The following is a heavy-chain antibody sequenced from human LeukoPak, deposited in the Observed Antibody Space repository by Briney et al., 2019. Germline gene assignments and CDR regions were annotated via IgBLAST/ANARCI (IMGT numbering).Heavy chain of an antibody. D-gene: IGHD3-22*01. J-gene: IGHJ4*02. CDR2: INHSGST. CDR3: ARGLYYDSSGYYYSPTDY. Sequence: NPSETLSLTCTVSGGSISSYYWSWIRQPPGKGLEWIGEINHSGSTNYNPSLKSRVTISVDTSKNQFSLKLSSVTAADTAVYYCARGLYYDSSGYYYSPTDYWGQGTLVTVSS. CDR1: GGSISSYY. V-gene: IGHV4-34*01.